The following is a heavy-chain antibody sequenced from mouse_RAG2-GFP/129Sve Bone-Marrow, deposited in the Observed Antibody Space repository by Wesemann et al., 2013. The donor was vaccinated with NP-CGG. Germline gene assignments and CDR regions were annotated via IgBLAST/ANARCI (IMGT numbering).Heavy chain of an antibody. CDR2: IDTSDSYT. CDR1: GYTFTDYW. J-gene: IGHJ2*01. Sequence: QVQLQQPGAELVMPGASVKMSCKASGYTFTDYWMHWVKQRPGQGLEWIGAIDTSDSYTSYNQKFKGKATLTVDESSSTAYMQLSSLTSEDSAVYYCAVYYRYDGRDYWGQGTTLTVSS. V-gene: IGHV1-69*01. CDR3: AVYYRYDGRDY. D-gene: IGHD2-14*01.